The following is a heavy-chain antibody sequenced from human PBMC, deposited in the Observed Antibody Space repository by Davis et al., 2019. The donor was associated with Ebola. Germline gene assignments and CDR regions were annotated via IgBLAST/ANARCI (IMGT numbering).Heavy chain of an antibody. D-gene: IGHD3-10*02. CDR2: IRSKANSYAT. CDR3: TCSLDGMDV. V-gene: IGHV3-73*01. Sequence: GESLKISCAASGFTFSGSAMHWVRQASGKGLEWVGRIRSKANSYATAYAASVKGRFTISRDDSKNTAYLQMNSLKTEDTAVYYCTCSLDGMDVWGQGTTVTVSS. J-gene: IGHJ6*02. CDR1: GFTFSGSA.